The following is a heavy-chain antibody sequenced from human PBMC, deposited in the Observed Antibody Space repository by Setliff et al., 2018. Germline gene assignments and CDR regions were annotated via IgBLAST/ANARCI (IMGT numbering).Heavy chain of an antibody. V-gene: IGHV4-59*11. Sequence: SETMSLTCTVSGGSISSHYWSWIRQPPGKGLEWIGSIYYSGNTNYNPSLKSRVTISIDTSKNQFSLKLSSVTAADTAVYHCARGKTFFGAFIRAFDIWGQGRMVTVSS. J-gene: IGHJ3*02. CDR1: GGSISSHY. CDR3: ARGKTFFGAFIRAFDI. CDR2: IYYSGNT. D-gene: IGHD3-3*01.